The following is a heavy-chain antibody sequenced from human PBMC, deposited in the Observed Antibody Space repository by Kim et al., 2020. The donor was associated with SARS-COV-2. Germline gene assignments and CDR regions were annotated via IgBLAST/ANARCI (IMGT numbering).Heavy chain of an antibody. D-gene: IGHD3-10*01. J-gene: IGHJ6*02. V-gene: IGHV3-30*18. CDR1: GFTFSSYG. CDR3: AKESGSGSYYAWTYYYYGMDV. CDR2: ISYDGSNN. Sequence: GGSLRLSCAASGFTFSSYGMHWVRQAPGKGLEWVAVISYDGSNNYYADSVKGRFTISRDKFKNTLYLQMNSLRAEDTAVYYCAKESGSGSYYAWTYYYYGMDVWGQGTTVTVSS.